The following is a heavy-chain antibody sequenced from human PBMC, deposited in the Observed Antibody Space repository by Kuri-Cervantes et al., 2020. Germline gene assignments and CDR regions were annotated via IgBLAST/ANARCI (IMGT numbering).Heavy chain of an antibody. CDR3: AKDTIFGVVPYFDY. CDR2: ISYDGRQK. CDR1: GYFISSGY. Sequence: LSLTCTVSGYFISSGYYWGWIRQPPGKGLEWVAVISYDGRQKYYADSVKGRFTISRDNAKNSLYLQMNSLRAEDTAVYYCAKDTIFGVVPYFDYWGQGTLVTVSS. V-gene: IGHV3-30*07. D-gene: IGHD3-3*01. J-gene: IGHJ4*02.